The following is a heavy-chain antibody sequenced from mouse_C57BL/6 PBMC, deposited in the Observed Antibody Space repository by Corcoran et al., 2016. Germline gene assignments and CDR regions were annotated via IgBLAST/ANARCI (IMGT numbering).Heavy chain of an antibody. CDR1: GYTFTSYD. CDR3: ARSEDYDKGYYFDY. D-gene: IGHD2-4*01. Sequence: QVQLQQSGPELVKPGASVKLSCKASGYTFTSYDINWVKQRPGQGLEWIGWIYPRDGSTKYNEKFKGKATLTVDTSSSTAYMELHSLTSEDSVVYFCARSEDYDKGYYFDYWGQGTTLTVSS. CDR2: IYPRDGST. J-gene: IGHJ2*01. V-gene: IGHV1-85*01.